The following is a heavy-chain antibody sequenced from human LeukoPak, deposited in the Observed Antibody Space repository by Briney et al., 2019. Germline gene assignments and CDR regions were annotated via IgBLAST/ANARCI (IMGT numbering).Heavy chain of an antibody. V-gene: IGHV3-64*01. CDR2: ISSNGGST. Sequence: GESLRLSCAASGFTFSSYAMHWVRQAPGKGLEYVSAISSNGGSTYYANPVKGRFTISRDNSKNTLYLQMGSLRAEDMAVYYCARDGGTAMVFGAFDIWGQGTMVTVSS. J-gene: IGHJ3*02. CDR3: ARDGGTAMVFGAFDI. CDR1: GFTFSSYA. D-gene: IGHD5-18*01.